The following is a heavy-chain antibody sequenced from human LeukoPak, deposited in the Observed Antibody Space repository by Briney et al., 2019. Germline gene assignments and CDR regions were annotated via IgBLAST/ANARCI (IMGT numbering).Heavy chain of an antibody. Sequence: PSETLSLTCSVSGGSITSSNYYWGCIPQPPGKGLEWIVSVYYSGNTYYNPSLKSRVTISVDTSKNQFSLTLTSVTAADTAVYYCARLSGFGTVAGEGWFDPWGQGTLVTVSS. J-gene: IGHJ5*02. D-gene: IGHD6-19*01. V-gene: IGHV4-39*01. CDR1: GGSITSSNYY. CDR3: ARLSGFGTVAGEGWFDP. CDR2: VYYSGNT.